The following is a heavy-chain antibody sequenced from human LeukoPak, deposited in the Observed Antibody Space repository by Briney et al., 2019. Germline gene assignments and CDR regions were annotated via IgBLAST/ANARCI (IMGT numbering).Heavy chain of an antibody. CDR3: ARDQVVVVPAAMDV. CDR2: FSSSSSYM. J-gene: IGHJ6*02. D-gene: IGHD2-2*01. CDR1: GSTLGSYS. V-gene: IGHV3-21*01. Sequence: GGSLRLSGPASGSTLGSYSINWVRKAPGKGLRGVSSFSSSSSYMYYADSVKGRFTISRDNAKNSLYLQMNSLRAEDTAVYYCARDQVVVVPAAMDVWGQGTTVTVSS.